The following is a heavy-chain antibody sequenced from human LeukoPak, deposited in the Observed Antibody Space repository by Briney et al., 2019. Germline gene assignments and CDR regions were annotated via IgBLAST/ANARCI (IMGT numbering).Heavy chain of an antibody. CDR3: ARDLEYFDL. Sequence: PSETLSLTCTVSGGSISSSSYYWGWIRQPPGKGLEWIGSIYYSGSTYYNPSLKSRVTISVDTSENQFSLKLSSVTAADTAVYYCARDLEYFDLWGRGTLVTVSS. D-gene: IGHD1-1*01. V-gene: IGHV4-39*07. CDR1: GGSISSSSYY. CDR2: IYYSGST. J-gene: IGHJ2*01.